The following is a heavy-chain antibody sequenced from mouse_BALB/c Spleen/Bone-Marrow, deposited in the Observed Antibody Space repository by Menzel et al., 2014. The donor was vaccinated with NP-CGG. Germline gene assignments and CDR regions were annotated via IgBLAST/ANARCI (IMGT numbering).Heavy chain of an antibody. J-gene: IGHJ4*01. CDR2: ISNGGDNT. V-gene: IGHV5-12-1*01. Sequence: GGGLVSPLGSLKLSCAASGFAFCRYDMSWVRQTPEKRLEWVAYISNGGDNTYYPDTVKRRFTISKDNAKNTLYLQMSSLKSENTAMYYCVRHKNYYAMDYWGQGTSVTVSS. CDR3: VRHKNYYAMDY. CDR1: GFAFCRYD.